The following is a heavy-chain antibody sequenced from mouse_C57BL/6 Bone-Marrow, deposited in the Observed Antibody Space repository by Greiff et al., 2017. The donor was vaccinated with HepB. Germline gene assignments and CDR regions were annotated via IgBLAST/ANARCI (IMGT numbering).Heavy chain of an antibody. CDR1: GYSITSGYY. CDR3: ARGGYGTLFAY. V-gene: IGHV3-6*01. D-gene: IGHD1-1*01. CDR2: ISYDGSN. J-gene: IGHJ3*01. Sequence: ESGPGLVKPSQSLSLTCSVTGYSITSGYYWNWIRQFPGNKLEWMGYISYDGSNNYNPSLKNRISITRDTSKNQFFLKLNSVTTEDTATYYCARGGYGTLFAYWGQGTLVTVSA.